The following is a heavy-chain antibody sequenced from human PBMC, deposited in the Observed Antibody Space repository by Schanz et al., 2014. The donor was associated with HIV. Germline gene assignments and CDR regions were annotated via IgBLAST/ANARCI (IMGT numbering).Heavy chain of an antibody. CDR3: AKAEAVIAARPGGFDY. D-gene: IGHD6-6*01. CDR1: GFTFSSYG. Sequence: VQLVESGGGVVQPGRSLRLSCAASGFTFSSYGMHWVRQAPGKGLEWVAVISYDGSNKYSADSVKGRFTISRDNSKNTLYLQMNSLRTEDTAVYYCAKAEAVIAARPGGFDYWGQGTLVTVSS. J-gene: IGHJ4*02. CDR2: ISYDGSNK. V-gene: IGHV3-30*18.